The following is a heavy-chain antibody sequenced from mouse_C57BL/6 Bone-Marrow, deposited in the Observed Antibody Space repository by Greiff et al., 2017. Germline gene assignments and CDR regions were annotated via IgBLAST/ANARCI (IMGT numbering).Heavy chain of an antibody. Sequence: QVQLQQSGAELVKPGASVKMSCKASGYTFTSYWITWVKQRPGQGLEWIGDIYPGSGSTNYNEKFKSKATLTVDTSSSTAYMQLSSLTSEDSAVYYCARERIVGGYFDVWGTGTTVTVSS. D-gene: IGHD2-12*01. V-gene: IGHV1-55*01. CDR2: IYPGSGST. CDR3: ARERIVGGYFDV. CDR1: GYTFTSYW. J-gene: IGHJ1*03.